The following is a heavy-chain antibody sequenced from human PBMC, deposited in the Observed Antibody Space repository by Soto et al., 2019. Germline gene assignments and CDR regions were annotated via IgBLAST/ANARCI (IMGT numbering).Heavy chain of an antibody. CDR2: ININSDTI. CDR1: GFTLSSYH. CDR3: ARDGTTGTANFHYAMDV. V-gene: IGHV3-48*03. D-gene: IGHD4-17*01. Sequence: EVQLVESGGGLVRPGGSLRLSCAASGFTLSSYHMDWVRQAPGKGLEWVSYININSDTIHCADSVKGRFTISRDNAKNSLYLQMDSLRAEDTAVYYCARDGTTGTANFHYAMDVWGQGTTVTVSS. J-gene: IGHJ6*02.